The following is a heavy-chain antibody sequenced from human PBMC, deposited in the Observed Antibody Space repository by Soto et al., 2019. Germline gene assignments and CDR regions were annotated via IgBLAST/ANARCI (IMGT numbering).Heavy chain of an antibody. V-gene: IGHV4-59*08. D-gene: IGHD4-17*01. Sequence: SETLSLTCTVSGGSISSYYWSWIRQPPGKGLEWIGYIYYSGSTNYNPSLKSRVTISVDTSKNQFSLKLSSVTAAETAVYYCATYVDYSYYFDYWGQGTLVTVPS. CDR2: IYYSGST. CDR1: GGSISSYY. J-gene: IGHJ4*02. CDR3: ATYVDYSYYFDY.